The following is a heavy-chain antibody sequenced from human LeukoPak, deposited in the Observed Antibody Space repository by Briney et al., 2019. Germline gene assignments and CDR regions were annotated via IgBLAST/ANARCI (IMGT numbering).Heavy chain of an antibody. CDR1: GFTFSSYG. V-gene: IGHV3-30*18. Sequence: GGSLRLSCAASGFTFSSYGMHWVRQAPGKGLEWVAVISYDGSNKYYADSVKGRFTISRDNSKNTLYLQMNSLRAEDTAVYYCAKDWGSSGWYNYFDPWGQGTLVTVSS. D-gene: IGHD6-19*01. CDR3: AKDWGSSGWYNYFDP. CDR2: ISYDGSNK. J-gene: IGHJ5*02.